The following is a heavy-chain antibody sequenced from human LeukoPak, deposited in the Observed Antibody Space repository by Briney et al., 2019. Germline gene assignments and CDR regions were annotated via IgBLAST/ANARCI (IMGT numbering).Heavy chain of an antibody. D-gene: IGHD5-12*01. J-gene: IGHJ4*02. CDR3: ARDIRVATIGC. Sequence: AGKVSCKASGCTFSSYAISLVRQPPGPGLGWMGGFIPIFSTANYAQKSPGKGTITVDRYTSTAYMELHSLRSDDTAVYYCARDIRVATIGCCGQETLVTVPS. CDR2: FIPIFSTA. V-gene: IGHV1-69*06. CDR1: GCTFSSYA.